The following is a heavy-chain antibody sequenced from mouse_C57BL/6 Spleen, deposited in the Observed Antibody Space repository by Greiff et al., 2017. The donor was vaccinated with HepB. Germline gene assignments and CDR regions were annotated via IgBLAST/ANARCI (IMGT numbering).Heavy chain of an antibody. CDR3: SRRFPIYYDYDGYFDD. CDR1: GYSFTGYY. J-gene: IGHJ2*01. V-gene: IGHV1-42*01. Sequence: VQLQQSGPELVKPGASVKISCKASGYSFTGYYMNWVKQSPEKSLEWIGEINPSTGGTNYNQKFKDKATLTVDKSSSTAYMQLKSLTSEDSAVYYGSRRFPIYYDYDGYFDDWGTGTTLTVSS. D-gene: IGHD2-4*01. CDR2: INPSTGGT.